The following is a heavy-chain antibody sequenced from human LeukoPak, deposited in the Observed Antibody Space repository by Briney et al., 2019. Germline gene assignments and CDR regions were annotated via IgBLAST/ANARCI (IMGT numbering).Heavy chain of an antibody. D-gene: IGHD4-17*01. CDR1: GFSFGDDA. V-gene: IGHV3-49*03. Sequence: GRSLRLSCTASGFSFGDDAWSWFRQAPGRGLEFVSFIRKKGYGETTDYAVSVRGRFTISRDDAKSTAYLTMNSLEIEDTALYYCSRGLHDYGDSNYYFDQWGRGTQVTVSS. CDR3: SRGLHDYGDSNYYFDQ. CDR2: IRKKGYGETT. J-gene: IGHJ4*02.